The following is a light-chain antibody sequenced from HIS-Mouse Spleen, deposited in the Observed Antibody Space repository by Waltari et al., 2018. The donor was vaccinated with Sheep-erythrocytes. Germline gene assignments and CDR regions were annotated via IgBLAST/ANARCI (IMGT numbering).Light chain of an antibody. V-gene: IGLV2-11*01. CDR1: SSAVGGYNH. Sequence: QSALTQPRSVSGSPGQSVTIPCTGTSSAVGGYNHVPWYQQHPGKAPKLMIYDVSKRPSGVPDRFSGSKSGNTASLTISGLQAEDEADYYCCSYAGSYSVVFGGGTKLTVL. J-gene: IGLJ2*01. CDR3: CSYAGSYSVV. CDR2: DVS.